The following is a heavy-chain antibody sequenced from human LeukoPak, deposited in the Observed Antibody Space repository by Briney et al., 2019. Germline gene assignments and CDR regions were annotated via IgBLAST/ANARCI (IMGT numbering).Heavy chain of an antibody. D-gene: IGHD2-2*02. Sequence: GGSLRLSCAASGFTVSSNYMSWVRQAPGKGLEWVSVIYSGGSTYYTDSAKGRFTISRDNSKNTLYLQVSSLRVEDTAVYYCARIGYCSRTSCHTGYYYGMDVWGQGTTVTVSS. J-gene: IGHJ6*02. CDR3: ARIGYCSRTSCHTGYYYGMDV. V-gene: IGHV3-53*01. CDR2: IYSGGST. CDR1: GFTVSSNY.